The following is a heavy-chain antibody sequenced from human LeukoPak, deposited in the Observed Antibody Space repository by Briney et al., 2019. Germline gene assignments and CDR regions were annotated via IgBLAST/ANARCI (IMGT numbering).Heavy chain of an antibody. V-gene: IGHV3-7*01. J-gene: IGHJ6*02. CDR2: IKQDGSEK. Sequence: PGGSLRLSCAASGFTFSSYWMSWVRQAPGKGLEWVANIKQDGSEKYYVDSVKGRLTISRDNAKNSLYLQMNSLRAEDTAVYYCARDMPGITMIVVASPPLGMDVWGQGTTVTVSS. CDR3: ARDMPGITMIVVASPPLGMDV. CDR1: GFTFSSYW. D-gene: IGHD3-22*01.